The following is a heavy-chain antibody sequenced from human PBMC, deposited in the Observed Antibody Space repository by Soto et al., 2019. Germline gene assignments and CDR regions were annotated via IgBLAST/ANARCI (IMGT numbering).Heavy chain of an antibody. CDR3: AKDDSPDILTGYSHPDYDH. J-gene: IGHJ4*02. V-gene: IGHV3-23*01. CDR2: ISGSGGST. CDR1: GYTFSSYA. D-gene: IGHD3-9*01. Sequence: AGSMKLSCASSGYTFSSYAMSWVRQAPGKGLEWVSAISGSGGSTYYADSVKGRFTISRDNSKNTLYLQMNSLRAEDTAVYYCAKDDSPDILTGYSHPDYDHSGQGTLVTVSS.